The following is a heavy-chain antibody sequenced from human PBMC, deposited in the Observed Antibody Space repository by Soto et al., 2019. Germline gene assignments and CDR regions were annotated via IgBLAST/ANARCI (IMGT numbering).Heavy chain of an antibody. CDR1: RASATSSNYY. D-gene: IGHD3-10*01. CDR2: FYYPGTT. CDR3: ASCRGSGNYLAFQADY. V-gene: IGHV4-39*01. J-gene: IGHJ4*01. Sequence: SETLSLTCTVCRASATSSNYYWGWIRQPPGKGLEWIGNFYYPGTTYYNPSLKSRVTIAVDTSKNEFSLRLSSVTAADTAVYYCASCRGSGNYLAFQADYWGQGTLVTVSS.